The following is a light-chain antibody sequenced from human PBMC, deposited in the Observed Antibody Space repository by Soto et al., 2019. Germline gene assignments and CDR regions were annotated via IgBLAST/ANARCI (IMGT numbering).Light chain of an antibody. J-gene: IGKJ4*01. V-gene: IGKV4-1*01. CDR3: QQYYSPLLT. CDR2: WAS. CDR1: QSLLYSTNNKNY. Sequence: DIVMTQSPDSLVVSLGERATINCKSSQSLLYSTNNKNYLAWYQQKPGQPPKLLIYWASSRESGVPDRFSGSGSGTDFTLTISSLQAEDVAVYYCQQYYSPLLTFGGGTKVEIK.